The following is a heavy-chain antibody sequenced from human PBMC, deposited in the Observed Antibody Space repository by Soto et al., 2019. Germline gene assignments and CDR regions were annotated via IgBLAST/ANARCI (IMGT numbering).Heavy chain of an antibody. V-gene: IGHV3-66*01. CDR2: IYSGGRT. D-gene: IGHD3-3*01. CDR1: GVTVSNNY. Sequence: EVQLVESGGGLVQPGGSLRLSCEASGVTVSNNYMSWVRQAPGKGLEWVSVIYSGGRTYYADSVKGRFSISRDSSKNTLYLQMNSLRAEDTAVYYCARDTYDDYRGQGTLVTVSS. CDR3: ARDTYDDY. J-gene: IGHJ4*02.